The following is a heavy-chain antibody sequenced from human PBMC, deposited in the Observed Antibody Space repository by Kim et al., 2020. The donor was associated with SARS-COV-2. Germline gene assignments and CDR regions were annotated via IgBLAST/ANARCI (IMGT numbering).Heavy chain of an antibody. CDR3: ARAILTGYYAHTPWYFDL. J-gene: IGHJ2*01. CDR2: ISAYNGNT. D-gene: IGHD3-9*01. CDR1: GYTFTSYG. V-gene: IGHV1-18*04. Sequence: ASVKVSCKASGYTFTSYGISWVRQAPGQGLEWMGWISAYNGNTNYAQKLQGRVTMTTDTSTSTAYMELRSLRSDDTAVYYCARAILTGYYAHTPWYFDLWGRGTLVTVSS.